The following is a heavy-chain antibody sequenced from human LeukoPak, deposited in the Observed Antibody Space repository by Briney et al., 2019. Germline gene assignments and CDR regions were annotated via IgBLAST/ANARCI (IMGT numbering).Heavy chain of an antibody. CDR3: ASYIVGASFAHY. CDR1: GFTFSSFG. Sequence: PGGSLRLSCAASGFTFSSFGMHWVRQAPGKGLEWVSVIYSGGSTYYADSVKGRFTISRDNSKNTLYLQMNSLRAEDTAVYYCASYIVGASFAHYWGQGTRVTVSS. D-gene: IGHD1-26*01. J-gene: IGHJ4*02. V-gene: IGHV3-66*01. CDR2: IYSGGST.